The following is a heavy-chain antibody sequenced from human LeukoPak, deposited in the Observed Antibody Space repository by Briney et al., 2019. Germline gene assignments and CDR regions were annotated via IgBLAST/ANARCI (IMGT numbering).Heavy chain of an antibody. V-gene: IGHV1-18*01. D-gene: IGHD5-18*01. CDR3: ARHRMDTGTYFDY. J-gene: IGHJ4*02. CDR1: GYTFTSYG. Sequence: ASVKVSFKASGYTFTSYGISWVRQAPGQGLEWMGWISAYNGNTNNAQKLQGRVTMNTDTSTSTAYMELRSLRSDDPAMYYCARHRMDTGTYFDYWGQGTLVTVSS. CDR2: ISAYNGNT.